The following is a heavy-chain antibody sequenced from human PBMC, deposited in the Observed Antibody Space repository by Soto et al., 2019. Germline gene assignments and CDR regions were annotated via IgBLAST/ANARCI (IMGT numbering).Heavy chain of an antibody. J-gene: IGHJ6*03. D-gene: IGHD2-15*01. CDR3: ARDDILCSGGSCYGVHMDV. CDR2: IQSGGTT. CDR1: GFTVSSKY. V-gene: IGHV3-66*01. Sequence: EVQLVESGGGLVQPGGALRLSCAASGFTVSSKYMSWVRQAPGKGLEWVSLIQSGGTTYYADSVKGRFSISRDSYKNMLHLQMDSLRADDTAVYYCARDDILCSGGSCYGVHMDVWGKGTTVTVSS.